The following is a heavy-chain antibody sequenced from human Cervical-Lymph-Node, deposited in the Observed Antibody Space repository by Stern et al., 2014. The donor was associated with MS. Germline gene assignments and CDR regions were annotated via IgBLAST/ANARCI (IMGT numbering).Heavy chain of an antibody. CDR3: ASVAVAGTGDQHYYYGLDV. CDR1: GFTFGTYT. J-gene: IGHJ6*02. V-gene: IGHV3-21*01. D-gene: IGHD6-19*01. CDR2: IMARSADV. Sequence: EVQLLESGGGLVKPGGSLRLSCAASGFTFGTYTMNWVRQAPGKGLEWISSIMARSADVNYADSVKGRFTISRDNAKKSLFLQMNSLRVEDTAVYYCASVAVAGTGDQHYYYGLDVWGQGTTVTVSS.